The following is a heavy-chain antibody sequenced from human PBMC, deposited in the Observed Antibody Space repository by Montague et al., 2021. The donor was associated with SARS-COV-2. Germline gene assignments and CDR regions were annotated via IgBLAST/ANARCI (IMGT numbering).Heavy chain of an antibody. D-gene: IGHD3-10*01. CDR3: ARDLEWFGELVVAFDI. J-gene: IGHJ3*02. V-gene: IGHV3-20*03. Sequence: GYADSVKGRFTISRDNAKNSLYLQMNSLRAEDTALYYCARDLEWFGELVVAFDIWGQGTMVTVSS.